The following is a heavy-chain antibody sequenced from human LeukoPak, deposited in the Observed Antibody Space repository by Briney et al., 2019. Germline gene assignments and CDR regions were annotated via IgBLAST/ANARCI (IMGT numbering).Heavy chain of an antibody. D-gene: IGHD2-2*01. Sequence: SETLSLTCTVSGGPISSGGYYWSWIRQHPGKGLEWIGYIYYSGSTYYNPSLKSRVTISVDTSKNQFSLKLSSVTAADTAVYYCAADRVVPAATNWFDPWGQGTLVTVSS. CDR1: GGPISSGGYY. CDR3: AADRVVPAATNWFDP. CDR2: IYYSGST. V-gene: IGHV4-31*03. J-gene: IGHJ5*02.